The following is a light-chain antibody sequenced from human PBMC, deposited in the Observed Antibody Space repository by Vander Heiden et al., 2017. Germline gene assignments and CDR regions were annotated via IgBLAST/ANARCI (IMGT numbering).Light chain of an antibody. CDR2: KAS. Sequence: DIQMTQSPSTLSASVGDRVTITCRASQSISSWLAWYQQKPGKAPKLLIYKASSLESGVPSRFSGSGSGTEFTLTISSLQPDDFATYYCQQENSYRITFGPRTKVDIK. CDR1: QSISSW. V-gene: IGKV1-5*03. J-gene: IGKJ3*01. CDR3: QQENSYRIT.